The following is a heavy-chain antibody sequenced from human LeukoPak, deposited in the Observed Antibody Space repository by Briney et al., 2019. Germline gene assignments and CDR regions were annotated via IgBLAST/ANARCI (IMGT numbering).Heavy chain of an antibody. J-gene: IGHJ3*02. CDR3: ARGLYGSGLWGAFDI. CDR1: GGSFSGYY. Sequence: SETLSLTCAVYGGSFSGYYWSWIRQPPGKGLEWIGEINHSGSTNYNPSLKTRVTISVDTSKNQFSLKLSSVTAADTAVYYCARGLYGSGLWGAFDIWGQGTMVTVSS. V-gene: IGHV4-34*01. CDR2: INHSGST. D-gene: IGHD3-10*01.